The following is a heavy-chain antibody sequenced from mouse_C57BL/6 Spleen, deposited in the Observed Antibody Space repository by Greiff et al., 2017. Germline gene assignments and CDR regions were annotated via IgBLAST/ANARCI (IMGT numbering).Heavy chain of an antibody. CDR1: GFNIKNTY. CDR2: IDPANGNT. V-gene: IGHV14-3*01. D-gene: IGHD1-1*01. J-gene: IGHJ1*03. CDR3: AEEDYGSSYWYFDV. Sequence: EVMLVESVAELVRPGASVKLSCTASGFNIKNTYMHWVKQRPEQGLEWIGRIDPANGNTKSAPNFPGKATITADTSSNTAYLQLSSLTSEDTAIYYCAEEDYGSSYWYFDVWGTGTTVTVSS.